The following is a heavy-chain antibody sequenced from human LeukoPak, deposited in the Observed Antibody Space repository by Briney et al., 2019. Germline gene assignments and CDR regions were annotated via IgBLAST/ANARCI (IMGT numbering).Heavy chain of an antibody. J-gene: IGHJ4*02. CDR3: AKGTVTHYYFDY. CDR1: GGSFSGYY. V-gene: IGHV4-34*01. Sequence: PSETLSLTCAVYGGSFSGYYWSWIRQPPGKGLEWIGEINHSGSTNYNPSLKSRVTISVDTSKNQFSLKLSSVTAADTAVYYCAKGTVTHYYFDYWGQGTLVTVSS. CDR2: INHSGST. D-gene: IGHD4-17*01.